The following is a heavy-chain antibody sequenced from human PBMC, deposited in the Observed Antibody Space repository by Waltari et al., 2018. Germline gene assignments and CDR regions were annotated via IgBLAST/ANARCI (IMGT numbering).Heavy chain of an antibody. V-gene: IGHV3-23*01. CDR2: ISGSGGST. D-gene: IGHD1-26*01. Sequence: EVQLLESGGGLVQPGGSLRLSCAASGFTFSSYAMSWVRQAPGKGLEWVSAISGSGGSTYYADSVKGRFTISRDNSKNTLYLQMNSLRAEDTAVYYCAKDRRGSYQGQLNWFDPWGQGTLVTVSS. CDR1: GFTFSSYA. J-gene: IGHJ5*02. CDR3: AKDRRGSYQGQLNWFDP.